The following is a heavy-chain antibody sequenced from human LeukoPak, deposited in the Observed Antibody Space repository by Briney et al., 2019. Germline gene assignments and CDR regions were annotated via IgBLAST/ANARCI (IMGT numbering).Heavy chain of an antibody. CDR2: ISSSSSYI. CDR1: GFTFSSYS. J-gene: IGHJ4*02. Sequence: GGSLRLSCAASGFTFSSYSMNWVRQAPGKGLEWVSSISSSSSYIYYADSVKGRFTISRDNAKNSLYLQMNSLRAEDTAVYYCAREIRDSSGYTIDYFDYWGQGTLVTVSS. V-gene: IGHV3-21*01. CDR3: AREIRDSSGYTIDYFDY. D-gene: IGHD3-22*01.